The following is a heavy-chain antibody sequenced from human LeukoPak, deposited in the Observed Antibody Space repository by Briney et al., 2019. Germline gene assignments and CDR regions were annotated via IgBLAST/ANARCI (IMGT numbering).Heavy chain of an antibody. CDR3: ASGGYSGYGYYYYGMDV. D-gene: IGHD5-12*01. CDR1: GGSFSGYY. Sequence: SETLSLTCAVYGGSFSGYYWSWIRQPPGKGLEWIGEINHSGSTNYNPSLKSRVTISVDTSKNQFSLKLSSVTAADTAVYYCASGGYSGYGYYYYGMDVWGQGTTVTVSS. J-gene: IGHJ6*02. V-gene: IGHV4-34*01. CDR2: INHSGST.